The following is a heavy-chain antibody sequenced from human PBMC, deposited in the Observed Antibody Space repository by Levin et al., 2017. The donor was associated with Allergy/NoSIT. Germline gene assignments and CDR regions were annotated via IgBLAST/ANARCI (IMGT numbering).Heavy chain of an antibody. J-gene: IGHJ5*02. CDR1: GYSFTSYW. V-gene: IGHV5-51*01. D-gene: IGHD3-10*01. CDR2: IYPGDSDT. CDR3: ARRAQYYYGSGIYWFDP. Sequence: GESLKISCKGSGYSFTSYWIGWVRQMPGKGLEWMGIIYPGDSDTRYSPSFQGQVTISADKSISTAYLQWSSLKASDTAMYYCARRAQYYYGSGIYWFDPWGQGTLVTVSS.